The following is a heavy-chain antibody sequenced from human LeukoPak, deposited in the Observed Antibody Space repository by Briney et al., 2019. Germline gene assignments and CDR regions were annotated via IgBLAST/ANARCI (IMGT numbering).Heavy chain of an antibody. CDR1: GFTFSSYG. CDR3: ARGLAGAYRIMDV. Sequence: GGSLRLSCAASGFTFSSYGMHWVRQAPGKGLEWVAVISYDGSNKYYADSVKGRFTISRDNSKNTLYLQMNSLRGEDAAAYYCARGLAGAYRIMDVWGQGTTVTVS. V-gene: IGHV3-30*03. CDR2: ISYDGSNK. D-gene: IGHD6-19*01. J-gene: IGHJ6*02.